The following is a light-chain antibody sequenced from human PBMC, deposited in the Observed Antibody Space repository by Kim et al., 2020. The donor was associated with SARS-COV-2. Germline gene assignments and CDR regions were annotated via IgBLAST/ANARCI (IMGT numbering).Light chain of an antibody. CDR1: QSISNN. CDR3: QQYNNWPPYT. Sequence: EIVMTQSPAALSVSPGERATLSCRASQSISNNLAWYQQKPGQAPRLLMYDVSTRETGIPDRFSGSGSGTEFTLTISSLQSEDFAVYYCQQYNNWPPYTFGQGTKLEI. J-gene: IGKJ2*01. V-gene: IGKV3-15*01. CDR2: DVS.